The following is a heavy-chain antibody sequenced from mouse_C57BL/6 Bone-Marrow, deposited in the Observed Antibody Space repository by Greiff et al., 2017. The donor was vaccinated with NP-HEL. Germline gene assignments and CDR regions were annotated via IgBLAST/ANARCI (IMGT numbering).Heavy chain of an antibody. CDR2: SRNKANDYTT. CDR3: ARDATGPGPDAMDY. CDR1: GFTFSDFY. D-gene: IGHD4-1*01. J-gene: IGHJ4*01. V-gene: IGHV7-1*01. Sequence: DVKLVESGGGLVQSGRSLRLSCATSGFTFSDFYMEWVRQAPGKGLEWIAASRNKANDYTTEYSASVKGRFIVSRDTSQSILYLQMNALRAEDTAIYYCARDATGPGPDAMDYWGQGTSVTVSS.